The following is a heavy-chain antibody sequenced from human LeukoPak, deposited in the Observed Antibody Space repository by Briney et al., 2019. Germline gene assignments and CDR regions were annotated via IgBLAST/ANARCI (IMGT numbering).Heavy chain of an antibody. J-gene: IGHJ4*02. V-gene: IGHV3-23*01. CDR3: AKGVVGYCYHDNCYAYDS. D-gene: IGHD2-15*01. Sequence: PGGSLRLSCAVSGFTFSNFAMSWVRQAPGKGLEWVSAITGSGGATFYADSVRGRFTISRDNSKNTLYLQMNSLRAEDTATYYCAKGVVGYCYHDNCYAYDSCGQGTLVTVSS. CDR2: ITGSGGAT. CDR1: GFTFSNFA.